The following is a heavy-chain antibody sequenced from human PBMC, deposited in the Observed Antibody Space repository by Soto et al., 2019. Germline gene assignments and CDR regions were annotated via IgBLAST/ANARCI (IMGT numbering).Heavy chain of an antibody. CDR1: GFTFNSSA. CDR3: ARSNDDILPGYPPGAFEV. D-gene: IGHD3-9*01. Sequence: EVHLVDSGGGLVQPGGSLRLSCVASGFTFNSSAMNWVRQAPGKGLEWVSGISYSGGSKYYADSGQGRFAISRANPKHTLYLQMTSLIVEDTAVYYCARSNDDILPGYPPGAFEVWGQGTMATVSS. J-gene: IGHJ3*01. V-gene: IGHV3-23*04. CDR2: ISYSGGSK.